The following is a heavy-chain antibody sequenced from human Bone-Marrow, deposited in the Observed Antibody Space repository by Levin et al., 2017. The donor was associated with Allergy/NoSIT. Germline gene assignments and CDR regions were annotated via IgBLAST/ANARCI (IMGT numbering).Heavy chain of an antibody. Sequence: PPASVKVSCKASRYIFSGNYLHWVRQAPGQGLEWMGWINPDSAGTNYAQKFQGRVTMTADTSITTAYMDLSSLRSDDTAVYYCVRGRKDITTEEPWHFDYWGQGTLVTVSS. CDR3: VRGRKDITTEEPWHFDY. CDR1: RYIFSGNY. J-gene: IGHJ4*02. CDR2: INPDSAGT. V-gene: IGHV1-2*02. D-gene: IGHD3-22*01.